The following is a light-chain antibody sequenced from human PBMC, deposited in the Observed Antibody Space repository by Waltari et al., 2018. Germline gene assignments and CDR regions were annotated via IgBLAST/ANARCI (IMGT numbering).Light chain of an antibody. CDR3: QTWGTGIRV. CDR1: TGPSTSA. J-gene: IGLJ3*02. V-gene: IGLV4-69*01. CDR2: LNSDGTH. Sequence: QLVLTQSPSASAPLGASVKLTCTLRTGPSTSAIAWPPQQPEKGPRYLMKLNSDGTHNKGGGIPDRFSGSSSGAERYLTISSLQSEDEADYYCQTWGTGIRVFGGGTKLTVL.